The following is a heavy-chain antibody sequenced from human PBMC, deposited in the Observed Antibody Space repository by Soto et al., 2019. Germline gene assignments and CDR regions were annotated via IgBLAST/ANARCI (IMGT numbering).Heavy chain of an antibody. CDR1: GFTFRNAL. J-gene: IGHJ4*02. V-gene: IGHV3-15*01. CDR3: TTRPKERGIVGPTFWDY. D-gene: IGHD1-26*01. CDR2: IKSKTDGGTT. Sequence: GGSLRHSFAASGFTFRNALMSWGRQAPGKWLGWVGRIKSKTDGGTTDYAAPVKGRLTISRDDSKNTLYLQMNSLKTEDTAVSYCTTRPKERGIVGPTFWDYCGQGTLVTVSS.